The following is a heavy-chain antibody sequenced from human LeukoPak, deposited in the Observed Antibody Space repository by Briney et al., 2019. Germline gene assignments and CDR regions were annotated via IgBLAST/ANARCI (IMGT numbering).Heavy chain of an antibody. J-gene: IGHJ1*01. CDR3: AKPGRYSSGWYAEYFQH. CDR2: ISWNSGSI. CDR1: RFTFDDYA. Sequence: PGGSLRLSCAASRFTFDDYAMHWVRQAPGKGLEWVSGISWNSGSIGYADSVKGRFTISRDNAKNSLYLQMNSLRAEDTALYYCAKPGRYSSGWYAEYFQHWGQGTLVTVSS. V-gene: IGHV3-9*01. D-gene: IGHD6-19*01.